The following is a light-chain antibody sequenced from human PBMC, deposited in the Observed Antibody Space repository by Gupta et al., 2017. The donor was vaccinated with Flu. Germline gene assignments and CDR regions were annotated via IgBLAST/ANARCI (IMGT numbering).Light chain of an antibody. J-gene: IGKJ4*01. V-gene: IGKV3-11*01. CDR1: QSVGTF. Sequence: ATLSLSPRERATLSCRASQSVGTFLAWYQHRPGQAPRLLIYDVSKRATGIPARFSGSGSGTDFTLTINSLEPEDFAIYYCQQRYDWPPYSFGGGTRVEMK. CDR3: QQRYDWPPYS. CDR2: DVS.